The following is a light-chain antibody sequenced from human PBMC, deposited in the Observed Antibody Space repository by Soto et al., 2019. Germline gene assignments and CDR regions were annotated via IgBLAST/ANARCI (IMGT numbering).Light chain of an antibody. J-gene: IGKJ1*01. CDR3: QQTYATPPT. CDR1: QTIRTS. V-gene: IGKV1-39*01. Sequence: DLQMTQSPSSLSASVGDRVILTCRASQTIRTSLNWYQQKPGKAPKLRIYAASTLHSGVPSRFSGSGSGTDFTLSISNLQPEDFATYFCQQTYATPPTFGQGTKVEI. CDR2: AAS.